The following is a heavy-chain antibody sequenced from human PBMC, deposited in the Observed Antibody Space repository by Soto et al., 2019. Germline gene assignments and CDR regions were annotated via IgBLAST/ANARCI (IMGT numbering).Heavy chain of an antibody. CDR1: GFTFSNSW. D-gene: IGHD7-27*01. J-gene: IGHJ4*02. V-gene: IGHV3-7*03. CDR3: ARDNRGTFDY. CDR2: MNQDGSEK. Sequence: PGGSLRLSCAAPGFTFSNSWMTWVRQAPGKGLEWVANMNQDGSEKYYEDSVKGRFTISRDNAKNSLSLQMNGLRAEDTAVYFCARDNRGTFDYWGQGALVTVSS.